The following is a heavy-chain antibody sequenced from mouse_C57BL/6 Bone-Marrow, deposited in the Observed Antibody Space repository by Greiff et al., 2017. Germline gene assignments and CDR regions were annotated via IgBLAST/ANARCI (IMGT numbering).Heavy chain of an antibody. Sequence: EVQLVESGGGLVKPGGSLKLSCAASGFTFSDYGMHWVRQAPEKGLEWVAYISSGSSTIDYADTGKGRFNISRDNAKNNLFLQITSLRSEDTAMYYCARGPDYWGQGTTLTVSS. J-gene: IGHJ2*01. CDR1: GFTFSDYG. CDR2: ISSGSSTI. V-gene: IGHV5-17*01. CDR3: ARGPDY.